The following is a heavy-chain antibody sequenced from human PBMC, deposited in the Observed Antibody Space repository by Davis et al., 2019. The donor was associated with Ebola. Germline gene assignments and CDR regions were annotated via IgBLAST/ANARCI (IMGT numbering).Heavy chain of an antibody. V-gene: IGHV3-30*18. D-gene: IGHD4-17*01. CDR2: ISYDGSNK. Sequence: GESLKISCAASGFTFSSYGMHWVRQAPGKGLEWVAVISYDGSNKYYADSVKGRFTISRDNSKNTLYLQMNSLRAEDTAAYYCAKLATVSPFDYWGQGTLVTVSS. CDR1: GFTFSSYG. J-gene: IGHJ4*02. CDR3: AKLATVSPFDY.